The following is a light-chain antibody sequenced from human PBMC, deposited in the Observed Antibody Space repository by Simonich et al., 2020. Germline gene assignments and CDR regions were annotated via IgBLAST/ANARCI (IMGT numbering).Light chain of an antibody. Sequence: DVVMTQSPLSLPVTLGQPASISCRSSQSLVHSDGNTYLNWFQQRPGQSPRRLIYKVSNRDSGVPDRFSGSVSGTDFTLKISRVEAEDVGVYYCMQGTHWPPITFGQGTRLEMK. CDR2: KVS. CDR1: QSLVHSDGNTY. V-gene: IGKV2-30*02. CDR3: MQGTHWPPIT. J-gene: IGKJ5*01.